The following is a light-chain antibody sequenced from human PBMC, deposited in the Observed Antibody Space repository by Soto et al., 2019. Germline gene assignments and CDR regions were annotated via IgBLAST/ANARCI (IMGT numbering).Light chain of an antibody. CDR2: GNN. CDR1: SSNLGAPYD. CDR3: QSYDSSLSGCV. Sequence: QAVVTQPPSVSGAPGQTVIISCSGSSSNLGAPYDVNWFRQLPGTVPRLLIYGNNNRPSGVPDRFSGSKSGTSASLAITGLQAEDEADYYCQSYDSSLSGCVFGTGTKLTVL. V-gene: IGLV1-40*01. J-gene: IGLJ1*01.